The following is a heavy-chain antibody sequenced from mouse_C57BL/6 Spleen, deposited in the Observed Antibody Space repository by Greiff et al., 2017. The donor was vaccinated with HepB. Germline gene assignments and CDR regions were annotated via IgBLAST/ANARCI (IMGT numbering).Heavy chain of an antibody. CDR2: INPNYGTT. V-gene: IGHV1-39*01. J-gene: IGHJ4*01. CDR3: ARGDGYDGEYAMDY. D-gene: IGHD2-2*01. CDR1: GYSFTDYN. Sequence: EVQLQQSGPELVKPGASVKISCKASGYSFTDYNMNWVKQSNGKSLEWIGVINPNYGTTSYNQKFKVKATLTVDQSSSTAYMQLNSLTSEDSAVYYCARGDGYDGEYAMDYWGQGTSVTVAS.